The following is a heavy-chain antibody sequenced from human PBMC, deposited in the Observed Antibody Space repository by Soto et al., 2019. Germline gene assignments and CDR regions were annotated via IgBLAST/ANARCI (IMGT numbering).Heavy chain of an antibody. D-gene: IGHD3-10*01. Sequence: PSETLSLTCTVSGGSISSSYWSWIRQPPGKGLEWLGYIYNGGSTNYNPSLKSRVTISVDTSKNQLSLKLYSVTAADTAVYYCARANYFDIWGQGTMVTVSS. J-gene: IGHJ3*02. CDR1: GGSISSSY. V-gene: IGHV4-59*01. CDR2: IYNGGST. CDR3: ARANYFDI.